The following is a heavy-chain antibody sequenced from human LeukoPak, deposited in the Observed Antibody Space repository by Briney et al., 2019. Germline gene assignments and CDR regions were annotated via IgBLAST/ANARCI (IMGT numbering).Heavy chain of an antibody. D-gene: IGHD2-2*01. V-gene: IGHV4-4*07. CDR3: ARVPAAPRAFDI. CDR1: GGSISSYY. J-gene: IGHJ3*02. Sequence: SETLSLTCTVSGGSISSYYWSWIRQPAGKGLEWIGRIYTSGSTNYNPSLKSRVTMSVDTSKNQFSPKLSSVTAADTAVYYCARVPAAPRAFDIWGQGTMVTVSS. CDR2: IYTSGST.